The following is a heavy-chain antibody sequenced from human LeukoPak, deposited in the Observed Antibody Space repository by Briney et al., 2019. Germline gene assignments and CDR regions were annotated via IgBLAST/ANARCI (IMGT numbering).Heavy chain of an antibody. V-gene: IGHV3-21*04. Sequence: GGSLRLSCKASGFTFSNYAMNWVRQAPGKGLEWVSSITSVSSYKYYADSVKGRFTISRDNAKNSLFLQMNGLRPEDTAVFYCARGQYTDGLSYWGQGTLVTVSS. CDR3: ARGQYTDGLSY. CDR1: GFTFSNYA. CDR2: ITSVSSYK. D-gene: IGHD2-2*02. J-gene: IGHJ4*02.